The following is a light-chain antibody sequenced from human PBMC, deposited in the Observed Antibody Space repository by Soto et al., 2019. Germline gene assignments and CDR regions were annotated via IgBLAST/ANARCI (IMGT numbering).Light chain of an antibody. V-gene: IGLV2-14*01. Sequence: QSALTQPASVSGSPGQSITISCTGTSSDVGGYNYVSWYQQHPGKVPKLMIYDVSNRPSGVSNRFSGSKSGNTASLTISGLQAEDEADYYCCSYTSSSTLYVFGTGTKVTVL. CDR3: CSYTSSSTLYV. CDR2: DVS. J-gene: IGLJ1*01. CDR1: SSDVGGYNY.